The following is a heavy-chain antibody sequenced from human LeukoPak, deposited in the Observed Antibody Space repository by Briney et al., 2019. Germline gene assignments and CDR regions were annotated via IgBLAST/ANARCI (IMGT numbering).Heavy chain of an antibody. CDR3: TRPLGAAAGTYFDP. J-gene: IGHJ5*02. Sequence: GGSLRLSCAASGFTFSGAAMHWVRQASGKGPERVRHIRSKPNNYATAYAASVKGRFTISRDDSKNTAYLQMNSLKIEDTAVYYCTRPLGAAAGTYFDPWGQGTLVTVSS. CDR2: IRSKPNNYAT. V-gene: IGHV3-73*01. CDR1: GFTFSGAA. D-gene: IGHD6-13*01.